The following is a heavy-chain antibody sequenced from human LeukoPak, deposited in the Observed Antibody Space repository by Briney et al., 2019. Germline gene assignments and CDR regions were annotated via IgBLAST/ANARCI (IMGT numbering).Heavy chain of an antibody. CDR1: RGSLRNYY. CDR3: ARDKEYCGGDCSYWYFDL. CDR2: IYSSGST. J-gene: IGHJ2*01. V-gene: IGHV4-4*07. D-gene: IGHD2-21*02. Sequence: PSETLSLTCTVSRGSLRNYYWSWIRQPAGKGLEWIGRIYSSGSTKYNPSLKSRVTMSLDTSMNQFFLKLSSVTAADTAVYYCARDKEYCGGDCSYWYFDLWGRGTAVTVSS.